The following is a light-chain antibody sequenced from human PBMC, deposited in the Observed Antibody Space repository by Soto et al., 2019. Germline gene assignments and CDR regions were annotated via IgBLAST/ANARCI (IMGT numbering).Light chain of an antibody. V-gene: IGKV3-20*01. CDR1: QSISSSS. J-gene: IGKJ1*01. CDR2: VAS. CDR3: QHCDSSLWT. Sequence: EIVLTQSPGTLSLSPGERATLSCRASQSISSSSLAWYQQRPGQAPRLLIYVASSSATGIPDRFGGSGSGTDFTLTISRLEPEDFAVYYCQHCDSSLWTFGQGTKVEIK.